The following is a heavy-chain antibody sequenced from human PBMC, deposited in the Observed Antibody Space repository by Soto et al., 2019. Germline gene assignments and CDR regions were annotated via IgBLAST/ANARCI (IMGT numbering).Heavy chain of an antibody. CDR1: GFTFNSYY. CDR3: VRDWRDGYDHSFNH. Sequence: EVQLVESGGGLVQPGGSLRLSCAASGFTFNSYYMSWVRQAPGEGLEWVANIKPDGSEKYYVDSVEGRFTISRDNARNSLYLQMNSMRAQDMAVYYCVRDWRDGYDHSFNHWGQGTPVTVSS. J-gene: IGHJ4*02. V-gene: IGHV3-7*03. CDR2: IKPDGSEK. D-gene: IGHD5-12*01.